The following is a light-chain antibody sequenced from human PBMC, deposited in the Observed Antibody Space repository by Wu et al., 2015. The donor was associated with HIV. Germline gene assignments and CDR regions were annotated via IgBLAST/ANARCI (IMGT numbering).Light chain of an antibody. CDR1: QSINGH. J-gene: IGKJ4*01. CDR2: DAS. Sequence: EIVLTQSPGTLSLSPGERATLSCRASQSINGHLAWFQQKPGQPPRLLIYDASRRAAGIPARFSGSGSGTDFSLTISSLEPEDIATYYCQQYDNLPLTFGGGTKVEIK. V-gene: IGKV3-11*01. CDR3: QQYDNLPLT.